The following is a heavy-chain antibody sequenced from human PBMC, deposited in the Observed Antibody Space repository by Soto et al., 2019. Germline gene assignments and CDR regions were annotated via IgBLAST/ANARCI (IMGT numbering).Heavy chain of an antibody. CDR2: VYYTGTT. J-gene: IGHJ4*02. CDR3: AREIAAVPRAFDY. D-gene: IGHD6-13*01. CDR1: GGSISSYF. V-gene: IGHV4-59*01. Sequence: QVQLQESGPGLLKPSETLSLTCTVSGGSISSYFYIWVRQPPGKGLEWIGSVYYTGTTDYNPPLKSRVTISVDTSKTQFSLNLRAVPAADTDVYYCAREIAAVPRAFDYWGRGTLVTVAS.